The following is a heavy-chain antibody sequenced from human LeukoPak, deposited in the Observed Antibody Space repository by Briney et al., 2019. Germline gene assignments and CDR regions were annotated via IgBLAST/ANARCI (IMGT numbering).Heavy chain of an antibody. CDR1: GFSVSGYW. D-gene: IGHD6-13*01. CDR3: AREWQGGIAAAGTRIEGDY. CDR2: IKQDGSEK. Sequence: GGSLRLSCAVSGFSVSGYWMTWVRQAPGKGLEWEANIKQDGSEKNYVDSVKGRFTISRDNAENSLFLQMNSLRVEDTAVYYCAREWQGGIAAAGTRIEGDYWGQGTLVAVSS. V-gene: IGHV3-7*01. J-gene: IGHJ4*02.